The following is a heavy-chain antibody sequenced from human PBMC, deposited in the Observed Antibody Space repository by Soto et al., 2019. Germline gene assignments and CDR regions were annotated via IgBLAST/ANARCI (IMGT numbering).Heavy chain of an antibody. J-gene: IGHJ5*02. CDR3: ARENGRVIPFGGETTFDT. V-gene: IGHV1-3*01. Sequence: ASVKVSCKASGYTFTTSAIYWVRQAPGQRPEWMGWINVDNGNTRYSKKFQGRVSITRDTSASTAYMELSSLRSEDTAVYYCARENGRVIPFGGETTFDTWGQGALVTVSS. D-gene: IGHD3-16*01. CDR1: GYTFTTSA. CDR2: INVDNGNT.